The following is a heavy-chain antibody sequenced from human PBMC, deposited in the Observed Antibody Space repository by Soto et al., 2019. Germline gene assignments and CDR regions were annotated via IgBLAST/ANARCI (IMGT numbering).Heavy chain of an antibody. D-gene: IGHD2-2*02. J-gene: IGHJ4*02. Sequence: PTETLSLTCTVSGGSISSSSYYWGWIRQPPGKGLEWIGSIYYSGSTYYKTSLKNRVTISVDKSKNKISLKLSSVTAADTAVYYCARHNRWFGYCSSTSCYKYYFDYWGQGTLVTVSS. V-gene: IGHV4-39*01. CDR1: GGSISSSSYY. CDR3: ARHNRWFGYCSSTSCYKYYFDY. CDR2: IYYSGST.